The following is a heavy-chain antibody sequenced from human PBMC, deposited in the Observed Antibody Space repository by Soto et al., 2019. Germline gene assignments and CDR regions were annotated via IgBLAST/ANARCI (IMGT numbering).Heavy chain of an antibody. Sequence: EVQLLESGGGLVQPGGTLRLSCAASGFTFSSYAMSWVRQAPGKGLEWVSAISGSGGSTYYADSVKGRLTISRDNSKNTLYLQMNSLRAEDTAVYYCAKENGYSSSWFEFDYWGQGTLVTVSS. CDR3: AKENGYSSSWFEFDY. D-gene: IGHD6-13*01. J-gene: IGHJ4*02. CDR2: ISGSGGST. CDR1: GFTFSSYA. V-gene: IGHV3-23*01.